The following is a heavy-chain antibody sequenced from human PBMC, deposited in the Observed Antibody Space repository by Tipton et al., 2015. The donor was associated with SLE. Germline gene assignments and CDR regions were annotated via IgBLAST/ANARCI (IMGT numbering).Heavy chain of an antibody. CDR1: GGSFSGYY. V-gene: IGHV3-23*01. J-gene: IGHJ3*02. CDR3: AKSAQWLGAFDI. Sequence: LSLTCAVYGGSFSGYYWSWVRQAPGKGLEWVSAISGSGGSTYYADSVKGRFTISRDNSKNTLYLQMNSLRAEDTAVYYCAKSAQWLGAFDIWGQGTMVTVSS. D-gene: IGHD6-19*01. CDR2: ISGSGGST.